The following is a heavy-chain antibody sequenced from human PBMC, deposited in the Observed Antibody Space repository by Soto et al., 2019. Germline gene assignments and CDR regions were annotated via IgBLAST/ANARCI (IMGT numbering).Heavy chain of an antibody. J-gene: IGHJ5*01. Sequence: PSETLSLTCAVYGGSFSGHSWTWIRQSPGKGLEWIGDINHSGRVNYSPSLKSRVTISLDTSKNQFSLTLGAVTAADTAMYYCSTRAYDTNGYYRFDPWGQGTLVTVS. V-gene: IGHV4-34*01. CDR1: GGSFSGHS. CDR2: INHSGRV. D-gene: IGHD3-22*01. CDR3: STRAYDTNGYYRFDP.